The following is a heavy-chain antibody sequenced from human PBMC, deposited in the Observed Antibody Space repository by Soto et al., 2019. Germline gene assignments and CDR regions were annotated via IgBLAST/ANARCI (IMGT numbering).Heavy chain of an antibody. D-gene: IGHD3-22*01. CDR3: AGHHGPMTSENCFDA. Sequence: QVHLVQSGVEVKTPGACVTVSCQASGDTFFTYDISWVRQAPRQGLEWMGWISTYSGDTKYAQKFQGRVTMTTDTSPTASYRDQMDLRSDYTAVYYSAGHHGPMTSENCFDAWGQGARVTVSA. V-gene: IGHV1-18*01. CDR2: ISTYSGDT. J-gene: IGHJ5*02. CDR1: GDTFFTYD.